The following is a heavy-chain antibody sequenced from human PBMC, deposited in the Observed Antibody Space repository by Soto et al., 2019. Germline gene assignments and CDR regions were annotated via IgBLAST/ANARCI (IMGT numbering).Heavy chain of an antibody. J-gene: IGHJ4*02. V-gene: IGHV3-48*04. Sequence: GGSLRLSCAASGFTFSSYSMNWVRQAPGKGLEWVSYISSSSSTIYYADSVKGRFTISRDNAKNSLYLQMNSLRAEDTAVYYCARVFWRGRWTTVTTDPSGSRDYWGQGTLVTVSS. CDR2: ISSSSSTI. CDR1: GFTFSSYS. CDR3: ARVFWRGRWTTVTTDPSGSRDY. D-gene: IGHD4-17*01.